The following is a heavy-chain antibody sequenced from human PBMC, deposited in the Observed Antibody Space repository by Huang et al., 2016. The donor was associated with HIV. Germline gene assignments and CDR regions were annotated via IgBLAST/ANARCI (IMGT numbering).Heavy chain of an antibody. V-gene: IGHV1-18*01. D-gene: IGHD3-22*01. CDR1: GYTFTRYG. CDR2: ISASSGDT. J-gene: IGHJ3*02. CDR3: ARDPKYHRIGYYRQRRGIDI. Sequence: QIQLMQSGPELKQPGASVKVSCKASGYTFTRYGITWVRQAPGQGPEWMGLISASSGDTEYAQKFQGRVTSTTDTSTNIAYMELRSLRSDDTAKYYCARDPKYHRIGYYRQRRGIDIWGQGTMVIVSS.